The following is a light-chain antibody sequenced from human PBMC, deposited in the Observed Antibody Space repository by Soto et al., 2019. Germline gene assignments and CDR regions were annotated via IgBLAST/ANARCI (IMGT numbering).Light chain of an antibody. Sequence: EIVMTQSPATLSVSPGERATLSCRASQSVSSNLAWSQQKPGQAPRLLIYGASTRATDVPARFSGSGSGTEFTLTISSLQSEDFAVYYCQQYNNWPETFGQGTKVEIK. CDR2: GAS. J-gene: IGKJ1*01. CDR1: QSVSSN. CDR3: QQYNNWPET. V-gene: IGKV3-15*01.